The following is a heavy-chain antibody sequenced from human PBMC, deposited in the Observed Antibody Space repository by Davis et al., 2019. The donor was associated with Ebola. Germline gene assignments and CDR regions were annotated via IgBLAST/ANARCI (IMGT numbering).Heavy chain of an antibody. CDR1: GYTFTGYY. CDR3: ARERGIVQTCGMDV. J-gene: IGHJ6*02. Sequence: ASSVTVSCMASGYTFTGYYMHWVRQAPGQGLEWMGWINPNSGGTNYAQKFQGRVTMTRDTSISTAYMELSRLRSDDTAVYYCARERGIVQTCGMDVWGQGTTVTVSS. V-gene: IGHV1-2*02. CDR2: INPNSGGT. D-gene: IGHD2-8*01.